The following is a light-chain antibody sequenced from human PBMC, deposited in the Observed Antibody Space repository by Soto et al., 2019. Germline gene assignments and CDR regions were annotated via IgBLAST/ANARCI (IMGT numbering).Light chain of an antibody. CDR2: EVS. CDR1: SSDIGAYNY. J-gene: IGLJ1*01. V-gene: IGLV2-14*01. Sequence: QSALTQPASVSGSPGQSITMSCTGSSSDIGAYNYVSWYRQHPGGAPKLIIYEVSDRPSGVSNRFSGSKSGNTASLTISGLQAEDEADYYCISYTTSSSYVFGTGTKVTVL. CDR3: ISYTTSSSYV.